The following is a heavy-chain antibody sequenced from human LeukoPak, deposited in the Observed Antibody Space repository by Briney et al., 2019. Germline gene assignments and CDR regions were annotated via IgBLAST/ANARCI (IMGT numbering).Heavy chain of an antibody. V-gene: IGHV1-18*01. CDR3: ARVEVVVVTAILIHAFDI. J-gene: IGHJ3*02. Sequence: ASVKVSCKASGYTFTSYGISWVRQAPGQGLEWMGWISPYNGNTNYAQKLQGRVTMTTDTSTSTAYMELRSLRSDDTAVYYCARVEVVVVTAILIHAFDIWGQGTMVTVSS. CDR2: ISPYNGNT. CDR1: GYTFTSYG. D-gene: IGHD2-21*02.